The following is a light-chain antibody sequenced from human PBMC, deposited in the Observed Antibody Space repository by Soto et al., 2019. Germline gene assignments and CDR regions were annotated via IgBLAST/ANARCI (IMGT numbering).Light chain of an antibody. CDR2: GNT. Sequence: SVLTRPPSGSEAPGQSGPISCTGLCYNIRAGCDLRSCQQLPGTARKLLIYGNTNRPSWVRERCTGSKPYTSYSLPISRLQADDEADYFCQSYDSRLSGSVFGRGTKVTVL. V-gene: IGLV1-40*01. J-gene: IGLJ3*02. CDR1: CYNIRAGCD. CDR3: QSYDSRLSGSV.